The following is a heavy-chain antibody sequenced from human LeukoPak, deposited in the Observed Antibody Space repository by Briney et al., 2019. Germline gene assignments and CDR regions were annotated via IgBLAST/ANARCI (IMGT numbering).Heavy chain of an antibody. J-gene: IGHJ4*02. D-gene: IGHD2-15*01. Sequence: GGSQRLSCAVSGFTLSNYWIHWVRQAPGKGLVWASLVSSGGATTTYADSVKGRFTISRDNVKSTVYLQMSSLRAEDTAVYYCARAVGGLLDYWGQGTLVTVSS. V-gene: IGHV3-74*01. CDR2: VSSGGATT. CDR3: ARAVGGLLDY. CDR1: GFTLSNYW.